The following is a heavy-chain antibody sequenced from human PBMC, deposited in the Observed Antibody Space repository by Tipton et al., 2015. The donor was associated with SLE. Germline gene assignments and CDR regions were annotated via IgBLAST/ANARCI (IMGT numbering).Heavy chain of an antibody. D-gene: IGHD6-19*01. CDR3: ARGGAVGFDY. J-gene: IGHJ4*02. CDR1: GGSISSGSYY. CDR2: IYTSGST. V-gene: IGHV4-61*09. Sequence: TLSLTCTVSGGSISSGSYYWSWIRQPAGKGLEWIGHIYTSGSTNYNPSLNSRVTISVDTSKNQFSLKLSSLTAADTAVYYCARGGAVGFDYWGQGTLVTVSS.